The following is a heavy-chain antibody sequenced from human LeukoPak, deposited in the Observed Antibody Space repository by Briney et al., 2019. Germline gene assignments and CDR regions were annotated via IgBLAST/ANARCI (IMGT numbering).Heavy chain of an antibody. CDR3: ARGMTVAANWFDT. Sequence: PGGSLRLSCAASGFTFNSYAMLWVRQAPGKGLEWVAVISYDGSNKYYADSVKGRFTISRDNSKNSLYLQMNSLRVEDTAIYYCARGMTVAANWFDTWGQGTLVTVSS. D-gene: IGHD6-19*01. V-gene: IGHV3-30-3*01. CDR1: GFTFNSYA. J-gene: IGHJ5*02. CDR2: ISYDGSNK.